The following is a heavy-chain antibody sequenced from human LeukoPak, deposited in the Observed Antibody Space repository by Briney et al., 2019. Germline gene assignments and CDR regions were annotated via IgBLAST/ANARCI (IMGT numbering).Heavy chain of an antibody. V-gene: IGHV3-30*02. CDR2: IRYDGSNK. CDR1: GFTFSSYG. D-gene: IGHD1-26*01. J-gene: IGHJ6*03. Sequence: GGSLRLSCAASGFTFSSYGMHWVRQAPGKGLEWVAFIRYDGSNKYYADSVKGRFTISRDNSKNTLYLQMNSLRAEDTAVYYCAKEGGSYRQGYYYYMDVWGKGTTVTVS. CDR3: AKEGGSYRQGYYYYMDV.